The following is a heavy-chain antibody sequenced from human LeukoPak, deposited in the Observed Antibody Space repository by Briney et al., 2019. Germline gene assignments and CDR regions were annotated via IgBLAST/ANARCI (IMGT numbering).Heavy chain of an antibody. CDR3: ARENAAAAARGSNAHFDY. V-gene: IGHV1-2*02. CDR2: INPNSGGT. CDR1: GYTFTGYY. D-gene: IGHD6-13*01. Sequence: ASVKVSCKASGYTFTGYYMHWVRQAPGQGLEWMGWINPNSGGTNYAQKFQGRVTMTRDTSFSAAYTELSSLRSDDTAVYYCARENAAAAARGSNAHFDYWGQGTLVAVSS. J-gene: IGHJ4*02.